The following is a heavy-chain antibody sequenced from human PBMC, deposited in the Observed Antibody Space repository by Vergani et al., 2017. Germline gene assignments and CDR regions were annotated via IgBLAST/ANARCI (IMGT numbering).Heavy chain of an antibody. CDR3: ARERCSGGSCYSFRVGAFDI. D-gene: IGHD2-15*01. CDR1: GGTFSSYA. CDR2: IIPIFGTA. Sequence: QVQLVQSGAEVKKPGSSVKVSCKASGGTFSSYAISWVRQAPGQGLEWMGGIIPIFGTANYAQKFKGTVTITADESTSTAYMELSSLRSEDTAVYYCARERCSGGSCYSFRVGAFDIWGQGTMVTVSS. V-gene: IGHV1-69*12. J-gene: IGHJ3*02.